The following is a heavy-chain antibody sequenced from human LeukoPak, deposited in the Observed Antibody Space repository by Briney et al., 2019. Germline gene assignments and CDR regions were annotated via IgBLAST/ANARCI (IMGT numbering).Heavy chain of an antibody. CDR1: GFTFSSYA. D-gene: IGHD1-1*01. Sequence: GGSLRLSCAASGFTFSSYAMHWVRQAPGKGLEWAAVISYDGSNKYYADSVKGRFTISRDNSKNTLYLQMNSLRAEDTAVYYCARDSDDPPFDYWGQGTLVTVSS. CDR2: ISYDGSNK. CDR3: ARDSDDPPFDY. J-gene: IGHJ4*02. V-gene: IGHV3-30-3*01.